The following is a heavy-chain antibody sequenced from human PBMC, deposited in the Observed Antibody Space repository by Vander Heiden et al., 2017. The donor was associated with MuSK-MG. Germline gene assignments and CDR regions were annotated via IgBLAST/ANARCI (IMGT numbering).Heavy chain of an antibody. Sequence: QITLKESGPTLVKPTQTLTLTGTFAGFSLSTSGVGVGWIRQPPGKALGWLALIYWNDDKRYSPSLKSRLTITKDTSKNQVVLTVTNIDPVDTATYYCAHSRSSLEARPGYYHYLDVWGKGTTVTVSS. J-gene: IGHJ6*03. V-gene: IGHV2-5*01. CDR1: GFSLSTSGVG. CDR3: AHSRSSLEARPGYYHYLDV. D-gene: IGHD6-6*01. CDR2: IYWNDDK.